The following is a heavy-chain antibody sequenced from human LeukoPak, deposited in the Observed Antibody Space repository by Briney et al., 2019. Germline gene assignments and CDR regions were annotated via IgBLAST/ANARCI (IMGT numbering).Heavy chain of an antibody. J-gene: IGHJ3*01. Sequence: GGSLRLSCAASGFTFSSYSMNWVRQAPGKGLEWVSYISSSSSTIYYADSVEGRFTISRDNAKKSLYLQMRSLRAEDTALYYCTRDSAVVAFDVWGQGTLVSVSS. V-gene: IGHV3-48*04. CDR1: GFTFSSYS. CDR2: ISSSSSTI. CDR3: TRDSAVVAFDV. D-gene: IGHD6-6*01.